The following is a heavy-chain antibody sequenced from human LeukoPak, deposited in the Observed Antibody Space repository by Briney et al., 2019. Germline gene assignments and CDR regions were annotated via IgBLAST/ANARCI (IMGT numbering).Heavy chain of an antibody. V-gene: IGHV5-51*01. CDR3: ARLNYYGSRSYFAEFDP. CDR1: GYSFNNYW. J-gene: IGHJ5*02. CDR2: INPGDSDS. D-gene: IGHD3-10*01. Sequence: GESLKISCKGSGYSFNNYWIAWVRPRPGKGLEWMGIINPGDSDSRYSPSFQGQVTMLVDESISSAYLQWGSLKATDTAMYYCARLNYYGSRSYFAEFDPWGQGTLVTVSS.